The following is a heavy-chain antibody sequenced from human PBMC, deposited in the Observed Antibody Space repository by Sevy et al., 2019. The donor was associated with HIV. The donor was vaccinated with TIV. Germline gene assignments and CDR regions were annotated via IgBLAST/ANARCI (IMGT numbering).Heavy chain of an antibody. CDR1: GYSFASYD. CDR3: ARDYGGDSVSLRY. V-gene: IGHV1-8*01. D-gene: IGHD2-21*02. CDR2: MNPNNGDT. Sequence: ASVKVSCKASGYSFASYDINWVRQATGQGLEWMGRMNPNNGDTVYTQKFQGRLTMTRDPSITTAYMELSNLRSEDTAVYYCARDYGGDSVSLRYWGQGTLVTVSS. J-gene: IGHJ4*02.